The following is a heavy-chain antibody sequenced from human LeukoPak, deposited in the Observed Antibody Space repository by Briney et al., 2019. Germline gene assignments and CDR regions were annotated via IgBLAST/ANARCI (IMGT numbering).Heavy chain of an antibody. J-gene: IGHJ4*02. Sequence: GGSLRLSCAASGFTFSDYYMSWIRQAPGKGLEWVSYISSSSSYTNYADSVKGRFTISRDNAKNSLYLQMNSLRAEDTAVYYCARYYDILTGYYTIIGYWGQGTLVTVSS. D-gene: IGHD3-9*01. CDR3: ARYYDILTGYYTIIGY. V-gene: IGHV3-11*06. CDR1: GFTFSDYY. CDR2: ISSSSSYT.